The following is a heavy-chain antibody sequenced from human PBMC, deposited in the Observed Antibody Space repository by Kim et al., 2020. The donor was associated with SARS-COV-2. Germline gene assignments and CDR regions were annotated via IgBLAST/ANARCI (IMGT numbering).Heavy chain of an antibody. CDR1: GGIFGRNA. CDR2: IIPIFGTP. J-gene: IGHJ5*01. CDR3: ATIRVDTGMAMWFDS. D-gene: IGHD5-18*01. Sequence: SVKVSCKASGGIFGRNAINWVRQAPGQGLEWMGGIIPIFGTPFYAQKFQGRVTISADESTGTDFMELSSLTSEDTAVYYCATIRVDTGMAMWFDSWGQGSLVTVSS. V-gene: IGHV1-69*13.